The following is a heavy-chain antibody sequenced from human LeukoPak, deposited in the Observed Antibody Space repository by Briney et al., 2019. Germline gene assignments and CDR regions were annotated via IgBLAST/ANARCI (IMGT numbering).Heavy chain of an antibody. D-gene: IGHD1-26*01. CDR3: ARGTAYMGATHFDY. V-gene: IGHV3-64*01. CDR1: GFTFSSYA. Sequence: PGGSLRLSRAASGFTFSSYAMHWVRQAPGKGLEYVSAISSNGGSTYYANSVKGRFTISRDNSKNTLYLQMGSLRAEDMAVYYCARGTAYMGATHFDYWGQGTLVTVSS. CDR2: ISSNGGST. J-gene: IGHJ4*02.